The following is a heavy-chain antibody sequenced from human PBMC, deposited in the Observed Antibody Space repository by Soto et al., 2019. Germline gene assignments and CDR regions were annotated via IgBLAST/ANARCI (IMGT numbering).Heavy chain of an antibody. D-gene: IGHD4-17*01. J-gene: IGHJ4*02. V-gene: IGHV3-48*02. Sequence: GGTLRLSCVASGFTFSGCSINWFRDAPGKGMEWVSYISPSSSTIYYEDSVKGRFTISGDNAKNSLYLQMNNLRDEDAAVYYCARQGVYGEADFWGQGTLVTVSS. CDR1: GFTFSGCS. CDR3: ARQGVYGEADF. CDR2: ISPSSSTI.